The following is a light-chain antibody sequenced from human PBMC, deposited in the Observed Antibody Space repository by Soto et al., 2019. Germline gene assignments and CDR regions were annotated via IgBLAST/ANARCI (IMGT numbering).Light chain of an antibody. J-gene: IGLJ2*01. CDR1: SSNVGGYNY. CDR3: SSYAGSNTYVV. V-gene: IGLV2-8*01. Sequence: QSALTQPPSASGSPGQSVTISCTETSSNVGGYNYVSWYQQHPGKAPKLMIYEVSKRPSGVPDRFSGSTSGNTASLTVSGLQAEDEADYYCSSYAGSNTYVVFGGGTQLTVL. CDR2: EVS.